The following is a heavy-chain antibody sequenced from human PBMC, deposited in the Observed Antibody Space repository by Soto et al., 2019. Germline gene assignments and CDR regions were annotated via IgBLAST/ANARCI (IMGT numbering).Heavy chain of an antibody. CDR2: INPSGGST. Sequence: ASVKVSCKASGYTFTSYYMDWVRQAPGQGLEWMGIINPSGGSTSYAQKFQGRVTMTRDTSTSTVYMELSSLRSEDTAVYYCARERITIFGVVRSYYYYGMDVWGQGTTVTVSS. CDR3: ARERITIFGVVRSYYYYGMDV. V-gene: IGHV1-46*01. J-gene: IGHJ6*02. CDR1: GYTFTSYY. D-gene: IGHD3-3*01.